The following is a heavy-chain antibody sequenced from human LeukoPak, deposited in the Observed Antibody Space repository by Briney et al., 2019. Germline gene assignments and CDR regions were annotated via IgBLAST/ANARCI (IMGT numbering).Heavy chain of an antibody. CDR1: GGSISSYY. D-gene: IGHD1-20*01. Sequence: SETLSLTCTVYGGSISSYYWRWIRQPPAKGLEWIGYIYYSGSTNYNPSLKSRLTISVDTSKNQFSLKLSSVTAADTAVYYCARVDTLTGTSFDYWGQGTLVTVSS. J-gene: IGHJ4*02. V-gene: IGHV4-59*01. CDR2: IYYSGST. CDR3: ARVDTLTGTSFDY.